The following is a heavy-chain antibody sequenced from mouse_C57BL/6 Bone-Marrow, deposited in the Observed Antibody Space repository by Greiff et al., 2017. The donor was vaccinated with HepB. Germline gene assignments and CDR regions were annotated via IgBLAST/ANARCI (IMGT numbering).Heavy chain of an antibody. CDR2: IYPGNSDT. CDR3: TRAYYSNYISY. CDR1: GYTFTSYW. Sequence: VQLQQSGTVLARPGASVKMSCKTSGYTFTSYWMHWVKQRPGQGLEWIGAIYPGNSDTSYNQKVKGKAKLTAVTSASSAYMELSSLTNEDSAVYYCTRAYYSNYISYWGQGTLVTVSA. D-gene: IGHD2-5*01. J-gene: IGHJ3*01. V-gene: IGHV1-5*01.